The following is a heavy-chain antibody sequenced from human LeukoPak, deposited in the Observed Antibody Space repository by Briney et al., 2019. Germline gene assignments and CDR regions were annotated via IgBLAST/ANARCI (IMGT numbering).Heavy chain of an antibody. V-gene: IGHV1-3*01. CDR1: GYTFTSYA. J-gene: IGHJ4*02. CDR3: ASHPTSGRWEQWLGLDY. CDR2: INAGNGNT. D-gene: IGHD6-19*01. Sequence: ASVKVSCKASGYTFTSYAMHWVRQAPGQRLEWMGWINAGNGNTKYSQKFQGRVTITRDTSASTAYMELSSLRPEDTAVYYCASHPTSGRWEQWLGLDYWGQGTLVTVSS.